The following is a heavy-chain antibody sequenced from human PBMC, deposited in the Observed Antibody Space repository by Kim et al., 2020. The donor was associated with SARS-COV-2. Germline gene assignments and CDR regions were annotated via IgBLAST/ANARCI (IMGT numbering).Heavy chain of an antibody. J-gene: IGHJ4*02. D-gene: IGHD3-9*01. V-gene: IGHV3-48*02. Sequence: GGSLRLSCAASGFTFSSYSMNWVRQAPGKGLEWVSYISSSSSTIYYADSVKGRFTISRDNAKNSLYLQLNSLRDEDTAVYYWARGAVKGYDILTGYLGIFDYWGQGTLVTVSS. CDR2: ISSSSSTI. CDR3: ARGAVKGYDILTGYLGIFDY. CDR1: GFTFSSYS.